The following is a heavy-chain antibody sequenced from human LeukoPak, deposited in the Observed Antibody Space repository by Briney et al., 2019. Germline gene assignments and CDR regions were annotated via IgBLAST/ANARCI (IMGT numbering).Heavy chain of an antibody. Sequence: SETLSLTCTVSGGSISSSSYYWGWIRQPPGKGLEWIGSIYYSGSTNYNPSLKSRVTISVDTSKNQFSLKLSSVTAADTAVYYCARAEDTAMVNGVDGMDVWGQGTTVTVSS. CDR2: IYYSGST. CDR3: ARAEDTAMVNGVDGMDV. CDR1: GGSISSSSYY. V-gene: IGHV4-39*07. J-gene: IGHJ6*02. D-gene: IGHD5-18*01.